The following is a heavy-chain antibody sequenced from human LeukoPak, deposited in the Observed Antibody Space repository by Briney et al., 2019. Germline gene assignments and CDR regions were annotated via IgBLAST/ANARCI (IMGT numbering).Heavy chain of an antibody. CDR1: GGTFSIYA. CDR3: AISPVYSSGWNDY. D-gene: IGHD6-19*01. CDR2: IIPIFGTA. V-gene: IGHV1-69*13. Sequence: ASVNVSFTASGGTFSIYAISWVRQAPGQGLEWMGGIIPIFGTANYAQKFQGRVTITAGESTSTAYMELSSLRSEDTAVYYCAISPVYSSGWNDYWGQGTLVTVSS. J-gene: IGHJ4*02.